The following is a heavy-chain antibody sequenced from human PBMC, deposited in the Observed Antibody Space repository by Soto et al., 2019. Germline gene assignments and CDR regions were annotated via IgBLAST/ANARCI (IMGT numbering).Heavy chain of an antibody. J-gene: IGHJ4*02. V-gene: IGHV4-4*07. CDR2: VYSSGTT. D-gene: IGHD3-10*01. Sequence: SETLSLTCSVSGGSINSYWWSWIRQPAGKGLEWIGRVYSSGTTDYNPSLNSRATPSVETSKNQFSLKLSSVTAADTAVYYCARDIGSYAYGEGYWGQGIQVTVSS. CDR3: ARDIGSYAYGEGY. CDR1: GGSINSYW.